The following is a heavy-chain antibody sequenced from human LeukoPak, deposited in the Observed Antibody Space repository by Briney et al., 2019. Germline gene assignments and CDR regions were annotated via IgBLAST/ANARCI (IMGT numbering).Heavy chain of an antibody. J-gene: IGHJ4*02. D-gene: IGHD3-9*01. CDR3: ARGMDYDILAGPPDY. CDR1: EFTFSSYA. Sequence: TGRSLRLSCAASEFTFSSYAMHWVRQAPDKGLEWVALISYDGSNKEYADSVKGRFTISRDNSKNSPYLQMNSLRGEDTAVYYCARGMDYDILAGPPDYWGQGTLVTVSS. V-gene: IGHV3-30*04. CDR2: ISYDGSNK.